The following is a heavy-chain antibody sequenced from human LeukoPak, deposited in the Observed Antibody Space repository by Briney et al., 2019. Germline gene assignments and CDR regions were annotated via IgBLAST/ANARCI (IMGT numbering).Heavy chain of an antibody. V-gene: IGHV4-34*01. D-gene: IGHD3-22*01. CDR3: ARLGGSSGYYLFDY. CDR2: INHSGST. Sequence: SETLSLTCAVYGGSFSDYYWSWIRQPPGKGLEWIGEINHSGSTNYNPSLKSRVTISIDTSKNQFSLKLSSVTAADTAVYYCARLGGSSGYYLFDYWGQGTLVTVSS. J-gene: IGHJ4*02. CDR1: GGSFSDYY.